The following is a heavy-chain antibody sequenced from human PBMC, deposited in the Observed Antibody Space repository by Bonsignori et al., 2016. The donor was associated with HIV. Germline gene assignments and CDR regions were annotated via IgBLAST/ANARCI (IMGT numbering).Heavy chain of an antibody. CDR2: ISGSGGST. CDR3: AKDQHRYSSGPRQAFDI. D-gene: IGHD6-19*01. Sequence: GGSLRLSCAASGFTFSSYAMSWVRQAPGKGLEWVSAISGSGGSTYYADSVKGRFTISRDNSKNTLYLQMNSLRAEDTAVYYCAKDQHRYSSGPRQAFDIWGQGTMVTVSS. CDR1: GFTFSSYA. V-gene: IGHV3-23*01. J-gene: IGHJ3*02.